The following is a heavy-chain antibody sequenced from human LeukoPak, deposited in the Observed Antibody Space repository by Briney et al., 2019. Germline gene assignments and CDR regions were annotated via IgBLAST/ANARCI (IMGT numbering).Heavy chain of an antibody. J-gene: IGHJ3*02. CDR3: ARVRTPYCSSTSCHGPFDI. V-gene: IGHV4-31*03. CDR1: GGSISSGGYY. Sequence: PSQTLSLTCTVSGGSISSGGYYWSWIRQHPGKGLEWIGYIYYSGSTYYNPSLKSRVTISVDTSKNQFSLKLSSVTAADTAVYYCARVRTPYCSSTSCHGPFDIWGQGTMVTVSS. D-gene: IGHD2-2*01. CDR2: IYYSGST.